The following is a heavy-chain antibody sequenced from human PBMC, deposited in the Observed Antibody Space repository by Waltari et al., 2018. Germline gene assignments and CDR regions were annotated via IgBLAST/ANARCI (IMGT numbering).Heavy chain of an antibody. CDR2: VDPNSGNT. J-gene: IGHJ6*03. CDR1: GYTFTSYD. CDR3: ARGQHKLRYFDWLSYYYYMDV. Sequence: QVQLVQSGAEVKKPGASVKVSCKASGYTFTSYDINWVRQATGQGLEWMGWVDPNSGNTGYAQKFQGRVTMTRNTAISTAYMELSSLRSEDTAVYYCARGQHKLRYFDWLSYYYYMDVWGKGTTVTVSS. D-gene: IGHD3-9*01. V-gene: IGHV1-8*01.